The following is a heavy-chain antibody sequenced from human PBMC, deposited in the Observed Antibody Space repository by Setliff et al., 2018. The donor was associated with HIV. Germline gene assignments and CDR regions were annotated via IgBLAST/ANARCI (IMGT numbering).Heavy chain of an antibody. CDR2: IYPGDSDT. CDR3: ARAGGDCLGSYDY. CDR1: GYYFTSYW. D-gene: IGHD2-21*02. Sequence: SLKISCKGSGYYFTSYWIGWVRQMPGKGLEWMGIIYPGDSDTRISPSFQGQVTISADKSISTAYLQWSSLKASDTAMYYCARAGGDCLGSYDYWGQGTLVTVSS. J-gene: IGHJ4*02. V-gene: IGHV5-51*01.